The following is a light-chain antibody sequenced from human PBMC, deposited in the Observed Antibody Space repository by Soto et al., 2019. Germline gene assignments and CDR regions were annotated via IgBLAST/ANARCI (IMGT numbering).Light chain of an antibody. V-gene: IGLV2-14*01. J-gene: IGLJ2*01. CDR2: GVS. Sequence: QSVLTQPASVSGSPGQSITISCTGTSSDVGDYDYVSWYQHHPGKAPKLMIYGVSNRPSGVSNRFSGSKSGNMASLTISGLQAEDEADYYCTSYTSSSTIIFGGGTKVTVL. CDR3: TSYTSSSTII. CDR1: SSDVGDYDY.